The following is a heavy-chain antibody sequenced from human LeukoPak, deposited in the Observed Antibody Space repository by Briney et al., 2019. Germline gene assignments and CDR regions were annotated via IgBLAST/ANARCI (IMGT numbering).Heavy chain of an antibody. CDR1: GFTFSSYA. D-gene: IGHD3-22*01. J-gene: IGHJ4*02. CDR2: ISGSGGST. CDR3: AKDPASSGYFDY. V-gene: IGHV3-23*01. Sequence: TGGSLRLSCAASGFTFSSYAMSWVRQAPGKGLEWVSAISGSGGSTYYADSVKGRFTISRDNSKNTLYLQMNSLRAEDTAVYYCAKDPASSGYFDYWGQGTLVTVSS.